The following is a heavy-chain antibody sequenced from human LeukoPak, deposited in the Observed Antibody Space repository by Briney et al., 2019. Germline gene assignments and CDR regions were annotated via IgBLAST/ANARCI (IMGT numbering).Heavy chain of an antibody. V-gene: IGHV3-66*04. CDR3: ARHGADYYGSGSSTMDV. Sequence: CLRVSCAAPGFTVSSNYMSSVCQAPGKGLEWVSVIYSGGSSYYADSVKGRFTISRDNSTNTLYLQMNSLRAEDTAMYYCARHGADYYGSGSSTMDVWGKGTTVTISS. D-gene: IGHD3-10*01. CDR2: IYSGGSS. CDR1: GFTVSSNY. J-gene: IGHJ6*03.